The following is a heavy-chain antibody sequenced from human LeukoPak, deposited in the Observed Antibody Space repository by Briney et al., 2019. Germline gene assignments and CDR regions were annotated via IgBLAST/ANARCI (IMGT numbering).Heavy chain of an antibody. Sequence: GGSLRLSCAASGFAVSSNYMSWVRQAPGKGLEWVSVNYSGGSTYYADSVKGRFTISRDNSKNTLYLQMNSLRVEDTAVYYCAREVVIVGGTGGGFDYWGQGTLVTVSS. CDR2: NYSGGST. V-gene: IGHV3-53*01. CDR1: GFAVSSNY. D-gene: IGHD1-26*01. CDR3: AREVVIVGGTGGGFDY. J-gene: IGHJ4*02.